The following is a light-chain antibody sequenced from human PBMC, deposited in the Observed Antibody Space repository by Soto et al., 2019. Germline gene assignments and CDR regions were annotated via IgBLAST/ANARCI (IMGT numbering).Light chain of an antibody. V-gene: IGKV3-15*01. CDR1: QSVSSN. CDR3: QQYYDWPIT. Sequence: EVVMTQTPATVSVSPGEGATLSCRASQSVSSNLAWYQQKPGQAPRLLIYGASTRATGFPARFSGSGSGTEFTLTISSLQSEDLAVYYCQQYYDWPITFGQGTRLEI. CDR2: GAS. J-gene: IGKJ5*01.